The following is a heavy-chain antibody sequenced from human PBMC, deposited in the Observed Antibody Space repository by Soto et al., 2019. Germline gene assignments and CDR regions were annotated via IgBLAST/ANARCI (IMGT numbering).Heavy chain of an antibody. J-gene: IGHJ4*02. V-gene: IGHV3-23*01. D-gene: IGHD2-15*01. CDR1: GFPLRSYA. CDR3: AKERIVATGFDY. Sequence: GSLKLSCATFGFPLRSYALRWGRPAPGKGLEWVSAFSGSGTSTYYADSVKGRFTISRDNSKNTLYLQMNSLRAEDTAVYYCAKERIVATGFDYWGQGTLVTVSS. CDR2: FSGSGTST.